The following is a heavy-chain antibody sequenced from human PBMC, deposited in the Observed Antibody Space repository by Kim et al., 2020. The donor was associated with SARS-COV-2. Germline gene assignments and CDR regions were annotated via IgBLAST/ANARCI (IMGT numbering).Heavy chain of an antibody. CDR2: IYSGGST. Sequence: GGSLRLSCAASGFTVSSNYMSWVRQAPGKGLEWVSVIYSGGSTYYADSVKGSFTISRDNSKNTLYLQMNSLRAEDTAVYYCARDLVDIVATGPEWYHGMDVWGQGSTGPPSS. D-gene: IGHD5-12*01. CDR3: ARDLVDIVATGPEWYHGMDV. V-gene: IGHV3-66*01. J-gene: IGHJ6*02. CDR1: GFTVSSNY.